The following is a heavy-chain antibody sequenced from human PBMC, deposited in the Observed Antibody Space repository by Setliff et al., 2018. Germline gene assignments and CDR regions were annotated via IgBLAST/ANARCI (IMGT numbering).Heavy chain of an antibody. CDR2: IYYSGST. CDR3: ARLSYRGSGAFDI. CDR1: GGSISSYY. Sequence: TLSLTCTVSGGSISSYYWSWIRQPPGKGLEWIGYIYYSGSTNYNPSLKSRVTISVDTSKNQFSLKLSSVTAADTAVYYCARLSYRGSGAFDIWGQGTMVTVSS. V-gene: IGHV4-59*01. J-gene: IGHJ3*02. D-gene: IGHD1-26*01.